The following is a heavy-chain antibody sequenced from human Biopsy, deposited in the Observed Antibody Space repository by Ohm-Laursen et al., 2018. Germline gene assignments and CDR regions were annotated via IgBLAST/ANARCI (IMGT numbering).Heavy chain of an antibody. D-gene: IGHD3-9*01. J-gene: IGHJ1*01. CDR3: ATKLTGYFHH. CDR2: NNPILGTG. CDR1: GGTFTNYG. Sequence: SSVKVSCKASGGTFTNYGVNWVRQAPGQGLEWLGGNNPILGTGNYAPKFQDRVTVAADTSTSTATMELRSLRSDDATVYYCATKLTGYFHHWGQGTLVIVSS. V-gene: IGHV1-69*06.